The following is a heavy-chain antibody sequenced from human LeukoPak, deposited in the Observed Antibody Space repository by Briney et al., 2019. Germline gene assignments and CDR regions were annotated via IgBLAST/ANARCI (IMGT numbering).Heavy chain of an antibody. Sequence: SVKVSCKASGGTFSSYAISWVRQAPGQGLEWMGGIIPIFGTANYAQKFQGRVTITADESTSTAYMELSSLRSEDTAVYYCARDAVNHYDTRPYYYMDVWGKGTTVTVSS. D-gene: IGHD3-22*01. V-gene: IGHV1-69*13. CDR2: IIPIFGTA. J-gene: IGHJ6*03. CDR1: GGTFSSYA. CDR3: ARDAVNHYDTRPYYYMDV.